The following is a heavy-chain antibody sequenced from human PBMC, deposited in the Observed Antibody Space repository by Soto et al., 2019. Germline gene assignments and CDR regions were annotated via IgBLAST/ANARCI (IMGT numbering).Heavy chain of an antibody. V-gene: IGHV2-5*02. CDR1: GFSLSTSGVG. Sequence: SGPTLVNPPQTLTLTCTFSGFSLSTSGVGVGWIRQPPGKALEWLALIYWDDDKRYSPSLKSRLTITKDTSKNQVVLTMTNMDPVDTATYYCAHSLLPLLRYFDWLLSPSSWFDPWGQGTLVTVSS. CDR3: AHSLLPLLRYFDWLLSPSSWFDP. D-gene: IGHD3-9*01. CDR2: IYWDDDK. J-gene: IGHJ5*02.